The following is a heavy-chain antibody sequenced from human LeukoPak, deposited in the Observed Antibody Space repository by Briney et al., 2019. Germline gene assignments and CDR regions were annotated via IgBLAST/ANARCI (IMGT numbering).Heavy chain of an antibody. Sequence: GRSLRLSCAASGFTFSSYAMSWVRQAPGKGLEWVSAISGSGGSTYYADSVKGRFTISRDNSKNTLYLQMNSLRAEDTAVYYCAKDGSYSSGWLDYWGQGTLVTVSS. D-gene: IGHD6-19*01. CDR2: ISGSGGST. J-gene: IGHJ4*02. CDR1: GFTFSSYA. CDR3: AKDGSYSSGWLDY. V-gene: IGHV3-23*01.